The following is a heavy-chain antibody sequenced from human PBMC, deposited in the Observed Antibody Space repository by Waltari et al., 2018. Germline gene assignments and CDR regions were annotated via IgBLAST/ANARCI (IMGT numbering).Heavy chain of an antibody. V-gene: IGHV1-18*01. CDR3: ARDRSGYKYGSN. CDR1: GYSFSSYG. J-gene: IGHJ4*02. D-gene: IGHD5-18*01. Sequence: QVQLVQSGAEVKKPGASVKVSCEASGYSFSSYGISWVRQAPGQGLEWLGWIRDYNGNTHYPQKFQGRPTMTTDTSTSTAYMDLRSLRSDDTAIYYCARDRSGYKYGSNWGQGTLVTVSS. CDR2: IRDYNGNT.